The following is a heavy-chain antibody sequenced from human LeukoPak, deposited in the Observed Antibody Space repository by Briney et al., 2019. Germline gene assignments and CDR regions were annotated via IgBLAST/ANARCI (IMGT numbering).Heavy chain of an antibody. V-gene: IGHV1-2*02. J-gene: IGHJ4*02. D-gene: IGHD4-23*01. CDR1: GYTFTGYY. Sequence: ASVKVSCKASGYTFTGYYMHWVRQAPGQGLEWMGWINPNSGGTNYAQKLQDRVSMTTDTSTSTAYMELRSLRSDDTAVYYCARAGYGSNSYSDYWGQRTLVTVSS. CDR2: INPNSGGT. CDR3: ARAGYGSNSYSDY.